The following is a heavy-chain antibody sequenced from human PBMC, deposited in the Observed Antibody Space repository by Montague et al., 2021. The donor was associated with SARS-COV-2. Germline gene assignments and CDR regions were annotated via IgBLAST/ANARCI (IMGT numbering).Heavy chain of an antibody. D-gene: IGHD3-9*01. J-gene: IGHJ6*02. CDR1: GGSISTGSYY. V-gene: IGHV4-61*02. CDR2: IYTSGST. CDR3: ARGPHYDILTSYYKDGMDV. Sequence: TLSLTRTVSGGSISTGSYYWSWIRQPAGKGLEWIGRIYTSGSTNYXPSLKSRVTVSVDTSKNQFSLKLSSVTAADTAVYYCARGPHYDILTSYYKDGMDVWAKGPRSPSP.